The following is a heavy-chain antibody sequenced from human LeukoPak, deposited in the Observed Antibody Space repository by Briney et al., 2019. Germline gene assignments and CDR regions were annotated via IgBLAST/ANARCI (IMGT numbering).Heavy chain of an antibody. Sequence: GGSLRLSCAASGFTFSNGWVHWVRQAPGKGLVWVSRFDTDGSKTTYADSVKGRFTISRDNAKNTLYLQMNSLRGEDTAVYYCARSRGGFYHYWGQGTLVTVSS. J-gene: IGHJ4*02. CDR3: ARSRGGFYHY. CDR1: GFTFSNGW. CDR2: FDTDGSKT. D-gene: IGHD2/OR15-2a*01. V-gene: IGHV3-74*03.